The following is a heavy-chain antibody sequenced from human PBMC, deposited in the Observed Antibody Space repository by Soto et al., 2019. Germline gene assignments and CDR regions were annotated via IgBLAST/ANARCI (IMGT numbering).Heavy chain of an antibody. J-gene: IGHJ4*02. V-gene: IGHV1-46*03. CDR3: ARDHVGAAGYSAF. CDR2: INPSGGGT. D-gene: IGHD6-13*01. Sequence: QVQLVQSGAEVKKPGASVKVSCKASGYTFTTYYIHWVRQAPGQGLEWMGVINPSGGGTSYAQKFKARVSMTRDASTTTVYMEVRSLTYEDTALYYCARDHVGAAGYSAFWGQGTLVTVSS. CDR1: GYTFTTYY.